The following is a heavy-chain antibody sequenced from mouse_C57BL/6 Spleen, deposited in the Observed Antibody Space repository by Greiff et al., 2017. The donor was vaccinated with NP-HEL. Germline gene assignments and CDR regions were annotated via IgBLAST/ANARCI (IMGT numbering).Heavy chain of an antibody. V-gene: IGHV1-72*01. CDR1: GYTFTSYW. D-gene: IGHD2-3*01. J-gene: IGHJ3*01. Sequence: QVQLKQPGAELVKPGASVKLSCKASGYTFTSYWMHWVKQRPGRGLEWIGRIDPNSGGTKYNEKFKSKATLTVDKPSSTAYMQLSSLTSEDSAVYYCASQSYDASFAYWGQGTLVTVSA. CDR3: ASQSYDASFAY. CDR2: IDPNSGGT.